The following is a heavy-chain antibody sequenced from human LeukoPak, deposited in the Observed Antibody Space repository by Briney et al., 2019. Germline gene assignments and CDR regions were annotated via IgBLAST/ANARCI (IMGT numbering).Heavy chain of an antibody. J-gene: IGHJ2*01. CDR1: GFTFSSYA. CDR3: AKILRHYYGSESQYLLSNFGYFDL. V-gene: IGHV3-21*05. D-gene: IGHD3-10*01. Sequence: GRSLRLSCAASGFTFSSYAMHWVRQAPGKGLEWVSYISRSGSFISYTDSVKGRFTISRDNAKNSLYLQMKRLRADDTAVYYCAKILRHYYGSESQYLLSNFGYFDLWGRGTLVTVSS. CDR2: ISRSGSFI.